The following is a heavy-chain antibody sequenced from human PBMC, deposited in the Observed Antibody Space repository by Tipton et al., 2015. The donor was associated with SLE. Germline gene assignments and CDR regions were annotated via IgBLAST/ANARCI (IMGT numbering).Heavy chain of an antibody. J-gene: IGHJ5*02. CDR3: ARGGGFDP. D-gene: IGHD3-16*01. CDR1: GGSFSGFY. Sequence: TLSLTCAVYGGSFSGFYWSWVRQPPGKGLEWLGEINHSGSTNDSPSLKSRVTISVDTSKNQFSLKLSSVTAADTAVYYCARGGGFDPWGQGTLVTVSS. V-gene: IGHV4-34*01. CDR2: INHSGST.